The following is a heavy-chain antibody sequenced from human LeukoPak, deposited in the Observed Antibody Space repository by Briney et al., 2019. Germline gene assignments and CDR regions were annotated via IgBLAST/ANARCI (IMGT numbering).Heavy chain of an antibody. CDR2: IIPIFGIA. D-gene: IGHD6-19*01. CDR1: GGTFSSYA. J-gene: IGHJ5*02. CDR3: ARGSRQWLVQGGFDP. V-gene: IGHV1-69*04. Sequence: SVKVSCKASGGTFSSYAISWVRQAPGQGLEWMGRIIPIFGIANYAQKFQGRVTITADKSTSTAYMELSSLRSEDTAVYYCARGSRQWLVQGGFDPWGQGTLVTVSS.